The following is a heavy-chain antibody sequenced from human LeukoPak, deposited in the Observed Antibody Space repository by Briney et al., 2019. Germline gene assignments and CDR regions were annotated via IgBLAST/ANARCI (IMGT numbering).Heavy chain of an antibody. V-gene: IGHV1-8*01. CDR1: GYTFTSYD. CDR2: MNPNSGNT. D-gene: IGHD6-19*01. J-gene: IGHJ3*02. Sequence: GASVKVSCKASGYTFTSYDINWVRQAAGQGLEWMGWMNPNSGNTGYAQKFQGRVTMTRNTSISTAYMELSSLRSEDTAVYYCARASGWYIDWDIWGQGTMVTVSS. CDR3: ARASGWYIDWDI.